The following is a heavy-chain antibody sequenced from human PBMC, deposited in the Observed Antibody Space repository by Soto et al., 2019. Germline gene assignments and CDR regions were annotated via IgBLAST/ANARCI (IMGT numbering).Heavy chain of an antibody. CDR3: ARGDSYGAFDY. CDR1: GFTFSSYG. V-gene: IGHV3-33*01. D-gene: IGHD5-18*01. CDR2: IWYDGSNK. J-gene: IGHJ4*02. Sequence: QVQLVESGGGVVQPGRSLRLSCAASGFTFSSYGMHWVRQAPGKGLEWVAVIWYDGSNKYYADSVKGRFTISRDNSKNTLYLQMNSLRAEDTAVYYCARGDSYGAFDYWGQGTLVTVSS.